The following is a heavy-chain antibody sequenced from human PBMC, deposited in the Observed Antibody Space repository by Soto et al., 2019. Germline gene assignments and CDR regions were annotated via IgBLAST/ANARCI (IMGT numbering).Heavy chain of an antibody. J-gene: IGHJ4*02. CDR1: GFTFSSYA. D-gene: IGHD3-22*01. Sequence: PGGSLRLSCAASGFTFSSYAMSWVRQAPGKGLEWVSAISGSGGSTYYADSVKGRFTISRDNSKNTLYLQMNSLRAEDTAVYYCAKDQRDYYDSSGYGFQFDYWGQGTLVTVSS. CDR2: ISGSGGST. CDR3: AKDQRDYYDSSGYGFQFDY. V-gene: IGHV3-23*01.